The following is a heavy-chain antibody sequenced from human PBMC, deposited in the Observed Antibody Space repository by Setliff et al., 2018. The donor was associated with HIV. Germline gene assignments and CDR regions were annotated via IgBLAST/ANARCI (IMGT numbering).Heavy chain of an antibody. CDR2: ISSSGTTV. CDR1: GFIFSSYE. Sequence: GGSLRLSCAASGFIFSSYEMNWVRQAPGRGLEWVSYISSSGTTVHYAESLRGRFTTTRDNTKNSLYLQMNSLRAEDTAVYYCARGFVLRFLEWSMPDAFDIWGQGTMVTVSS. CDR3: ARGFVLRFLEWSMPDAFDI. J-gene: IGHJ3*02. D-gene: IGHD3-3*01. V-gene: IGHV3-48*03.